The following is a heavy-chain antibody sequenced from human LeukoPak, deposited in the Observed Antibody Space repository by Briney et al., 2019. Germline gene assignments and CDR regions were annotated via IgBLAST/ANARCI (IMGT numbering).Heavy chain of an antibody. D-gene: IGHD2-15*01. CDR3: ATYGPGYCSGGSCYSPLELDY. CDR2: ISAYNGNT. CDR1: GYTFTSYG. V-gene: IGHV1-18*04. Sequence: ASVKVSCKASGYTFTSYGISWVRQAPGQGLEWMGWISAYNGNTSYAQKLQGRVTMTTDTSTSTAYMELRSLRSDDTAVYYCATYGPGYCSGGSCYSPLELDYWGQGTLVTVSS. J-gene: IGHJ4*02.